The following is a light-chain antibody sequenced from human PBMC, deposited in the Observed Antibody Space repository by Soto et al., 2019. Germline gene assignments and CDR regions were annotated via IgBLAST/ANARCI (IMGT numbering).Light chain of an antibody. CDR3: QSYDSSLDVV. Sequence: QSVLTQPPSVSGAPGQRVXISCTGSSSNIGAGYDVHWYQQLPGTAPKLLIYGNSNRPSGVPDRFSGSKSGTSASLAITGLQAEDEADYYCQSYDSSLDVVFGGGTKLTVL. CDR1: SSNIGAGYD. CDR2: GNS. V-gene: IGLV1-40*01. J-gene: IGLJ2*01.